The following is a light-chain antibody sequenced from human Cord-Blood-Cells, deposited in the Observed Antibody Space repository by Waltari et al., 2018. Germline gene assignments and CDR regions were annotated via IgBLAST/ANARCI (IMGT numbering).Light chain of an antibody. CDR3: QQYNSYSQT. CDR1: QSISSW. V-gene: IGKV1-5*01. CDR2: DAS. J-gene: IGKJ1*01. Sequence: DIQITQSPSTLSASVEHRVTITCRASQSISSWLAWYQQKPGKAPKLLIYDASSLESGVPSRFSGSGSGTEFTLTISSLQPDDFATYYCQQYNSYSQTFGQGTKVEIK.